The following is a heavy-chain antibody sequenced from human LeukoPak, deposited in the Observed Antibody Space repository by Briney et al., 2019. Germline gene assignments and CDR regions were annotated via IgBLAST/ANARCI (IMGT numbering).Heavy chain of an antibody. CDR1: GYTFIDYY. CDR2: INPNSGGT. Sequence: GASVKVSCKASGYTFIDYYMHWVRQAPGQGLEWMGWINPNSGGTNYAQKFQGRVTMTRDTSISTVYMELSRLRSDDTAVYYCARPPVYYDSREGAFDIWGQGTVVTVSS. J-gene: IGHJ3*02. D-gene: IGHD3-22*01. V-gene: IGHV1-2*02. CDR3: ARPPVYYDSREGAFDI.